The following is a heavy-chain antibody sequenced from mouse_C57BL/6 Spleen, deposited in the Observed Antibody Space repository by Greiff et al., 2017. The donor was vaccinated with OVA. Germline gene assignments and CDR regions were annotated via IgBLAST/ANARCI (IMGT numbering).Heavy chain of an antibody. Sequence: QVQLQESGPGLVQPSQSLSITCTASGFSLTSYGVHWVRQSPGKGLEWLGVIWSGGSTAYNAAFISRLSISKDNSKSQVFFKMNSLQADDTAIYYCARKGYYYAMDYWGQGTSVTVSS. D-gene: IGHD2-14*01. CDR3: ARKGYYYAMDY. J-gene: IGHJ4*01. V-gene: IGHV2-2*01. CDR1: GFSLTSYG. CDR2: IWSGGST.